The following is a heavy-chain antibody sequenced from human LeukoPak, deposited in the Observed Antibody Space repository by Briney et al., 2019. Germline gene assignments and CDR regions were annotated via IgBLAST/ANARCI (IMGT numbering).Heavy chain of an antibody. V-gene: IGHV3-7*01. CDR1: GFTFSSYW. CDR2: IKQDRSEK. CDR3: ARDDRTYYYYGMDV. Sequence: PGGSLRLSCAASGFTFSSYWMSWVRQAPGKGLEWVANIKQDRSEKYYVDSVKGRFTISRDNAKNSLYLQMNSLRAEDTAVYYCARDDRTYYYYGMDVWGQGTTVTVSS. J-gene: IGHJ6*02.